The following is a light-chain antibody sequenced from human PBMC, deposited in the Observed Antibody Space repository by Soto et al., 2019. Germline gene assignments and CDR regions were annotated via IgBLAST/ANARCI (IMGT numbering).Light chain of an antibody. CDR3: QQYGSSPFS. J-gene: IGKJ3*01. CDR1: HSVSSSY. CDR2: GAS. Sequence: ETVSTQSPRTLSLSPGERATLSCRASHSVSSSYLAWYQQKPGQAPTPLIYGASSRATGIPDRFSGSGSGTDFTLSISRLEPEDCAVYYCQQYGSSPFSFGPGTKVDIK. V-gene: IGKV3-20*01.